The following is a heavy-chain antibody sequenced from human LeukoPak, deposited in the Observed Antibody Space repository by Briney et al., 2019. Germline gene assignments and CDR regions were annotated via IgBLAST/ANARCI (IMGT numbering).Heavy chain of an antibody. V-gene: IGHV4-34*01. D-gene: IGHD6-6*01. CDR1: GGSISSYY. CDR3: ASRTPSIAALLGYYYMDV. CDR2: INDSGST. J-gene: IGHJ6*03. Sequence: SETLSLTCTVSGGSISSYYWSWIRQPPGKGLEWIGEINDSGSTNYNPSLKSRVTVSVDTSKNQFSLKLSSLTAADTAVYYCASRTPSIAALLGYYYMDVWGKGTTVTVSS.